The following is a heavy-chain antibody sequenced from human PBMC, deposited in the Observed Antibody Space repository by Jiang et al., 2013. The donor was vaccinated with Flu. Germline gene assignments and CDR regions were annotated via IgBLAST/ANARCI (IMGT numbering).Heavy chain of an antibody. CDR2: IYHSGST. J-gene: IGHJ4*02. CDR1: GGSISSSYY. D-gene: IGHD3-9*01. Sequence: GLVKPSETLSLTCTVSGGSISSSYYYWSWIRQPPGKGLEWIGEIYHSGSTNYNPSLKSRVTISVDKSKNQFSLKLSSVTAADTAVYYCAGIRDDILTGYPSFDYWGQGTLVTVSS. CDR3: AGIRDDILTGYPSFDY. V-gene: IGHV4-39*07.